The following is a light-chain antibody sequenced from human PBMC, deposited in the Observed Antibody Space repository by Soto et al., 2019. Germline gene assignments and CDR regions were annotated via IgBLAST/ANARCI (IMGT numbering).Light chain of an antibody. CDR2: DAS. CDR1: QSVTTH. J-gene: IGKJ1*01. V-gene: IGKV3-11*01. CDR3: HQRSKWPQT. Sequence: DIVLTQYPATLSLSPGERATLSCRASQSVTTHFAWYQHIRGQAPRLVIYDASTRATGLPPRFSGSGSGTDFTVTISSLELEDSGVYYCHQRSKWPQTFGQGTMVEIK.